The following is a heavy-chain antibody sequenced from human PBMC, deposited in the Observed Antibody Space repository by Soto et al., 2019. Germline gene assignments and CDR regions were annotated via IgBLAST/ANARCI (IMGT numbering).Heavy chain of an antibody. CDR1: GFTFSSYA. CDR3: AREGGQQWLVLVY. J-gene: IGHJ4*02. D-gene: IGHD6-19*01. CDR2: ISYDGSNK. Sequence: GGSLRLSCAASGFTFSSYAMHWVRQAPGKGLEWVAVISYDGSNKYYADSVKGRFTISRDNSKNTLYLQMNSLRAEDTAVYYCAREGGQQWLVLVYWGQGTLVTVS. V-gene: IGHV3-30-3*01.